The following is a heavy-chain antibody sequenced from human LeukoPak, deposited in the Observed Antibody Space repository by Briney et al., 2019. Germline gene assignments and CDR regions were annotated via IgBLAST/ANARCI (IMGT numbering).Heavy chain of an antibody. J-gene: IGHJ6*02. D-gene: IGHD3-3*01. CDR3: ARIPLLYDFWSGYYPYGMDV. CDR1: GYTFTSYD. V-gene: IGHV1-8*01. Sequence: ASVKVSCKASGYTFTSYDINLVRQATGQGLEWMVWMNPNSGNTGYAQKFQGRVTMTRNTSISTAYMELSSLRSEDTAVYYCARIPLLYDFWSGYYPYGMDVWGQGTTVTVSS. CDR2: MNPNSGNT.